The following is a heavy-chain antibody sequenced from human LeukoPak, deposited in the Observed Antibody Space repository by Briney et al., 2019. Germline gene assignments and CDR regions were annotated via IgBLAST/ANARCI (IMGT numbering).Heavy chain of an antibody. CDR1: GGSTSSNIYN. J-gene: IGHJ6*03. CDR3: ARLRGYSGYDSGYYYHYYMDV. CDR2: IYYSGST. V-gene: IGHV4-39*01. D-gene: IGHD5-12*01. Sequence: PSETLSLTCTVSGGSTSSNIYNWGWIRQPPGKGLEWIASIYYSGSTYYNPSLKSRVTISVDTPKNQFSLKLSSVTAADTTVYYCARLRGYSGYDSGYYYHYYMDVWGKGTTVTVSS.